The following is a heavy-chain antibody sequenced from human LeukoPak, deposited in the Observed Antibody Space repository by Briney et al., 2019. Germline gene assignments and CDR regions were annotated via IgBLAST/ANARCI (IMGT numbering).Heavy chain of an antibody. J-gene: IGHJ4*02. D-gene: IGHD2-8*01. Sequence: SETLSLTCTVSGGSISGYYWSWIRQPPGKGLEWIGYIYYSGSTKYNPSLKSRVNFSVDTSKNQFSLRLTSVTAADTAVYYCARYRQGTSGNDYWGQGTQVTVSS. V-gene: IGHV4-59*01. CDR2: IYYSGST. CDR3: ARYRQGTSGNDY. CDR1: GGSISGYY.